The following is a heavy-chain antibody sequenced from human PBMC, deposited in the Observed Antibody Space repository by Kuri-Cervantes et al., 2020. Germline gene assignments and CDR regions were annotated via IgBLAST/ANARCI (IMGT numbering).Heavy chain of an antibody. Sequence: ASVKVSCKASGFTFTSSAMRWVRQARGQRLEWIGWIVVGSGNTNSAQKFQERVTITRDMSTSTAYMELSSLRSEDTAVYYCAADVHYGSGSNYYYYGMDVWGQGTTVTVSS. CDR1: GFTFTSSA. V-gene: IGHV1-58*02. CDR2: IVVGSGNT. D-gene: IGHD3-10*01. J-gene: IGHJ6*02. CDR3: AADVHYGSGSNYYYYGMDV.